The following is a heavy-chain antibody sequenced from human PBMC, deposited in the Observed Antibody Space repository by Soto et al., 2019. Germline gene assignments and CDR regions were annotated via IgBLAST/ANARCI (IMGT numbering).Heavy chain of an antibody. D-gene: IGHD3-9*01. CDR2: ISSNGGST. Sequence: GGSLRLSCAASGFTFSSYAMHWVRQAPGKGLEYVSAISSNGGSTYYANSVKGRFTISRDNSKNTLYLQMGSLRAEDMAVYYCARDPQSYDILTGYPNADHYGSGPDYWGQGTLVTVSS. J-gene: IGHJ4*02. CDR3: ARDPQSYDILTGYPNADHYGSGPDY. CDR1: GFTFSSYA. V-gene: IGHV3-64*01.